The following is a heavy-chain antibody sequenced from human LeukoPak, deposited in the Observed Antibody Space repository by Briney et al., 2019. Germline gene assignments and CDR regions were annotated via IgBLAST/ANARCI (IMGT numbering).Heavy chain of an antibody. V-gene: IGHV1-8*01. CDR1: GYTFTSYD. J-gene: IGHJ4*02. CDR2: MNPNSGNT. D-gene: IGHD6-13*01. Sequence: ASVKVSCKASGYTFTSYDINWVRQATGQGLEWMGWMNPNSGNTGYAQKFQGRVTMTRNTSISTAYMELSSLRSEDTAVYYCARSSSSWYSREGYWGQGTLATVSS. CDR3: ARSSSSWYSREGY.